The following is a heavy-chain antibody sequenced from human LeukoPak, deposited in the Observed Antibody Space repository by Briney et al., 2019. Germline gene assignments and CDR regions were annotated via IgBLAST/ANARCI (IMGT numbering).Heavy chain of an antibody. CDR3: ALGEDDYVWGSYRPGGFDY. CDR2: INHSGST. J-gene: IGHJ4*02. CDR1: GGSFSGYY. Sequence: SETLSLTCAVYGGSFSGYYWSWIRQPPGKGLEWIGEINHSGSTNYNPSLKSRVTISVDTSKNQFPLKLSSVTAADAAVYYCALGEDDYVWGSYRPGGFDYWGQGTLVTVSS. V-gene: IGHV4-34*01. D-gene: IGHD3-16*02.